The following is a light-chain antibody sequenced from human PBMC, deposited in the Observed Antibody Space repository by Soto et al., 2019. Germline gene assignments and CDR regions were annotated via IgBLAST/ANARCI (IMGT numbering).Light chain of an antibody. CDR3: QQYNSYPWT. CDR2: DAS. J-gene: IGKJ1*01. V-gene: IGKV1-5*01. CDR1: QSIRSW. Sequence: DIHMTQSPSSLCASIPDIVTITFLYSQSIRSWLAWYQQKPGKAPKLLIYDASSLESGVPSRFSGSGSGTEFTLTITSLQPEDFATYYCQQYNSYPWTFGQGTKVDIK.